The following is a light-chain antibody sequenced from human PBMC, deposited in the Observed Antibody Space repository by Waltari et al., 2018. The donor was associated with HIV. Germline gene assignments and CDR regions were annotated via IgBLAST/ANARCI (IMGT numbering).Light chain of an antibody. V-gene: IGLV1-47*01. Sequence: QSVLTQPPSASGTPGQSVTISCSGTSPNIGTNYVYWYQQFPGTAPKLLIYRNNRRHSGVPDRFSGSKSGTSASLDISGLRSDDEAEYYCAAWDDTLTVVFGGGTKLTVL. J-gene: IGLJ2*01. CDR1: SPNIGTNY. CDR3: AAWDDTLTVV. CDR2: RNN.